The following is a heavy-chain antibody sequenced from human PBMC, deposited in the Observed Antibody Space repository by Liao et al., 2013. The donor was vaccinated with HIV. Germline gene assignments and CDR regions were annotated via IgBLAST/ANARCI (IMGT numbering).Heavy chain of an antibody. V-gene: IGHV4-34*01. D-gene: IGHD2/OR15-2a*01. CDR3: ARENDYYYFTTWTS. CDR1: GGSFSGYY. J-gene: IGHJ6*03. Sequence: QVQLQQWGAGLLKPSETLSLTCAVYGGSFSGYYWSWIRQPPGKGLEWIGEINHSGTTYYNPSLKGRATISVDTSKNHFSLMLTSVTAADTAVYYCARENDYYYFTTWTSGAKGPRSPSP. CDR2: INHSGTT.